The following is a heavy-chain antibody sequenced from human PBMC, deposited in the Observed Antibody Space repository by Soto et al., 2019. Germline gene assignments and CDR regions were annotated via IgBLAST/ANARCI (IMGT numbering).Heavy chain of an antibody. CDR3: ARGEQYSGRIFDY. V-gene: IGHV6-1*01. CDR2: TYYRSKWYN. Sequence: SQTLSLTCGISGDSVSSNSAAWNWLRQSPSRGLEWLGRTYYRSKWYNDYAVSVESRITINPDTSKNHFSLQLNFVTPEDTAVYFCARGEQYSGRIFDYWGQGTLVTVS. J-gene: IGHJ4*02. D-gene: IGHD1-26*01. CDR1: GDSVSSNSAA.